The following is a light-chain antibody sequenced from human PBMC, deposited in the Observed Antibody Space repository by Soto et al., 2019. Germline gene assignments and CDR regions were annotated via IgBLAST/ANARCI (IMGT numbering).Light chain of an antibody. CDR2: DVS. CDR1: SSDVGDYNS. V-gene: IGLV2-11*01. J-gene: IGLJ2*01. CDR3: SSYAGNSILL. Sequence: QSALTQPRSVSGSPGQSVTVSCTGTSSDVGDYNSVSWYQQHPGKAPRLMIYDVSRRPSGVPDRFSGSKSGNKASLTISGLQAEDAADYYCSSYAGNSILLFGGGTKLTVL.